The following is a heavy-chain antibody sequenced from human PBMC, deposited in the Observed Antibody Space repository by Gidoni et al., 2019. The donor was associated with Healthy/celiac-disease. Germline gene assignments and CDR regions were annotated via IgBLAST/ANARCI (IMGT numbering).Heavy chain of an antibody. CDR2: IYYRGDT. D-gene: IGHD6-13*01. CDR3: ARDVRYSSSWSHFDY. CDR1: GGSICSRDYY. J-gene: IGHJ4*02. V-gene: IGHV4-39*07. Sequence: QLQLQESGPGLLKPSETLSLTCSVSGGSICSRDYYWGWVRPPPGKGLEWIGTIYYRGDTYYNPSLKSRVSISVDTSKNQFSLWLTSVTAADTAMYYCARDVRYSSSWSHFDYWGQGILVTVSS.